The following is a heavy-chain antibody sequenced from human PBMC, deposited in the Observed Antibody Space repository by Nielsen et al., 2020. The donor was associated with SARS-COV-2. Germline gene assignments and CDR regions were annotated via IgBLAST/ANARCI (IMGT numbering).Heavy chain of an antibody. J-gene: IGHJ5*02. Sequence: SVKVSCKASGGTFSSYAISWVRQAPGQGLEWMGGIIPIFGTANYAQKFQGRVTITADESTSTAYMELSSLRSEDTAVYYCATSRRGSGTNLGWFDPWGQGTLVTVSS. CDR3: ATSRRGSGTNLGWFDP. D-gene: IGHD3-10*01. CDR1: GGTFSSYA. CDR2: IIPIFGTA. V-gene: IGHV1-69*13.